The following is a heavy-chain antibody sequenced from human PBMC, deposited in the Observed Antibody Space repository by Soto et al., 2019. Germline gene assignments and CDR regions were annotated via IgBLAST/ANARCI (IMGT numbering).Heavy chain of an antibody. J-gene: IGHJ3*02. CDR1: GFTFSSDS. CDR2: ISSSSSTI. Sequence: GGSLRLSYSASGFTFSSDSMNWVRQAPGKGLEWISYISSSSSTIYYADSVEGRFSISRDEAKNSLYLQMNSLRDEDTAVYYCARDLDYYGSGSPDAFDIWGQGTMVTVSS. D-gene: IGHD3-10*01. V-gene: IGHV3-48*02. CDR3: ARDLDYYGSGSPDAFDI.